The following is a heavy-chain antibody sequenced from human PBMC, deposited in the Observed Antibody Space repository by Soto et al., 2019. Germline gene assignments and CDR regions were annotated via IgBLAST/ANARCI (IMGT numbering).Heavy chain of an antibody. CDR1: GYTFTGYY. CDR3: ARGRGELFNENWFGP. Sequence: ASVNVSCKASGYTFTGYYMHWVRQAPGQGLEWMGWINPNSGGTNYAQKFQGWVTMTRDTSISTAYMELSRLRSDDTAVYYCARGRGELFNENWFGPWGQGTLVTVSS. J-gene: IGHJ5*02. V-gene: IGHV1-2*04. D-gene: IGHD1-26*01. CDR2: INPNSGGT.